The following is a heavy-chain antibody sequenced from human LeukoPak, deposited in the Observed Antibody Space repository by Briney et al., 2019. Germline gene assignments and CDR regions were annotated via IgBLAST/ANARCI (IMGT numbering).Heavy chain of an antibody. CDR1: GFTFSTYC. V-gene: IGHV3-74*01. D-gene: IGHD2-21*01. Sequence: GGSLRLSCAASGFTFSTYCMHWVRQAPGKGPMWVSRICPDGTVTNYADSVQGRFTISRDNAKNTLYLQMNGLRAEDTAAYYCAREGGGAFLDAFDIWGQGTKVTVSS. CDR2: ICPDGTVT. J-gene: IGHJ3*02. CDR3: AREGGGAFLDAFDI.